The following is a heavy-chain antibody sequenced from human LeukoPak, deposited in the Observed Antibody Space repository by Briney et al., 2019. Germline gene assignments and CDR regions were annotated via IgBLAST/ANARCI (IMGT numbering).Heavy chain of an antibody. V-gene: IGHV1-2*02. CDR2: IDPSNGGP. CDR3: AREVWKYDY. J-gene: IGHJ4*02. D-gene: IGHD1-1*01. Sequence: GASVKVSCKTSGYAFTAYYIHWVRQAPGQGLEWMGWIDPSNGGPNYAQKFQGRVTMTRDTSISTDYMELSRLTSDDTAVYYCAREVWKYDYWGQGTLVIVTS. CDR1: GYAFTAYY.